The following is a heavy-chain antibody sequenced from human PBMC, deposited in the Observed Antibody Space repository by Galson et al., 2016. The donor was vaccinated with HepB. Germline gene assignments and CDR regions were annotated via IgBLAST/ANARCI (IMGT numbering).Heavy chain of an antibody. CDR3: ARDTSSGWSLSYYYYGMDV. V-gene: IGHV3-49*04. CDR1: GFTFGDYA. D-gene: IGHD6-19*01. Sequence: SLRLSCATSGFTFGDYALSWVRQAPGKGLEWVGFIRRKVYGGTTEYAASVKGRFTNSRDDSRSIAYLQMNSLKTEDTALYYCARDTSSGWSLSYYYYGMDVWGQGTTVTVSS. CDR2: IRRKVYGGTT. J-gene: IGHJ6*02.